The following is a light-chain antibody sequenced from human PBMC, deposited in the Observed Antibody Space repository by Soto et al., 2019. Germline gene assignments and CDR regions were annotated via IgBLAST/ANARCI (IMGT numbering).Light chain of an antibody. CDR3: DSYPSSRAYV. CDR2: EVS. CDR1: SSDVGGYNY. V-gene: IGLV2-14*01. J-gene: IGLJ1*01. Sequence: QSALTQPASVSGSPGQSITISCTGTSSDVGGYNYVSWYQQQAGKAPKLIIHEVSNRPSGVSNRFSGSKSGNTASLTISGLQAEEDADYYCDSYPSSRAYVFGIGTKLTVL.